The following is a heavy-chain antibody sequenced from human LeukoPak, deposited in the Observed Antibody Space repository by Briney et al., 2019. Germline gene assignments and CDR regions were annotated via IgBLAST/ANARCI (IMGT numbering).Heavy chain of an antibody. CDR1: GYTFTSYG. V-gene: IGHV1-18*01. Sequence: ASVKVSCKASGYTFTSYGISWVRQDPGQGLEWMGWISAYNGNTNYAQKLQGRVTMTTDTSTSTAYMELRSLRSDDTAVYYCARDPWWLLLGGRANWFDPWGQGTLVTVSS. D-gene: IGHD2-21*02. CDR3: ARDPWWLLLGGRANWFDP. CDR2: ISAYNGNT. J-gene: IGHJ5*02.